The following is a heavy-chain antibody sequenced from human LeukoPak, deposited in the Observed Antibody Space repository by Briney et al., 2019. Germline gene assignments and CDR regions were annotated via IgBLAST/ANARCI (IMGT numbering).Heavy chain of an antibody. J-gene: IGHJ3*02. CDR2: INPSGGST. D-gene: IGHD5-12*01. Sequence: ASVKVSCKASGYTFTGYYMHWVRQAPGQGLEWMGIINPSGGSTSYAQKFQGRVTMTRDTSTSTVYMELSSLRSEDTAVYYCARDIVANAFDIWGQGTMVTVSS. V-gene: IGHV1-46*01. CDR1: GYTFTGYY. CDR3: ARDIVANAFDI.